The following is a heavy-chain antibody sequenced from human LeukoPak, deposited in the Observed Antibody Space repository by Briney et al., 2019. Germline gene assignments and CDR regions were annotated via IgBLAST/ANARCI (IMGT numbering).Heavy chain of an antibody. D-gene: IGHD3-3*01. CDR3: ARGTIYDFWSGYGNWFDP. V-gene: IGHV4-59*01. CDR2: IYYSGST. CDR1: GGSISSYY. J-gene: IGHJ5*02. Sequence: SETLSLTCTVSGGSISSYYWSWIRQPPGKGLEWIGYIYYSGSTNYNPSLKSRVTISVDTSKNQFSLKLSSVTAADTAVYYCARGTIYDFWSGYGNWFDPWGQGTLVTVSS.